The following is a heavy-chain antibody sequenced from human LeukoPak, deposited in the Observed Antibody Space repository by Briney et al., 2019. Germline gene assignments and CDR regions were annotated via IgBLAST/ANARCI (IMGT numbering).Heavy chain of an antibody. D-gene: IGHD3-22*01. CDR3: ARDSMYAFDI. CDR2: ISASGSRT. CDR1: GFTFINYA. V-gene: IGHV3-23*01. J-gene: IGHJ3*02. Sequence: PGGSLRLSCEGSGFTFINYAMSWVRQAPGKGPEWVAGISASGSRTHYADSVKGRFIISRDNAKNSLYLQMNSLRAEDTAVYYCARDSMYAFDIWGQGTMVTVSS.